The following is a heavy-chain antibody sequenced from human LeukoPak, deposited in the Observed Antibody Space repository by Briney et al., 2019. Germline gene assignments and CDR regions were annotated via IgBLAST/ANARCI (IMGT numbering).Heavy chain of an antibody. V-gene: IGHV3-64*01. J-gene: IGHJ4*02. D-gene: IGHD2-2*02. CDR2: ISSNGGST. Sequence: GGSLRLTCAASGFTFSSYAMHWVRQAPGKGLEYVSAISSNGGSTYYANSVKGRFTISRDNSKNTLYLQMGSLRAEDMAVYYCARDQGCSSTSCYTFDYWGQGTMVTVCS. CDR3: ARDQGCSSTSCYTFDY. CDR1: GFTFSSYA.